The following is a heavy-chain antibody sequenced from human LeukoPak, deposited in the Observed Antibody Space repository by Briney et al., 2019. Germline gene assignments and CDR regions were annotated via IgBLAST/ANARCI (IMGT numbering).Heavy chain of an antibody. V-gene: IGHV3-20*04. CDR3: ARANSMGYFYNMDV. J-gene: IGHJ6*03. CDR1: GFIFDDYG. Sequence: GGSLRLSCVASGFIFDDYGMNWVRQAPGQGLEWVSGIHRNGGNTGHADSVKGQFTNSRENAKKSLYLQMNSLRAEDTALYYCARANSMGYFYNMDVWDKGTTVTVSS. CDR2: IHRNGGNT. D-gene: IGHD3-3*02.